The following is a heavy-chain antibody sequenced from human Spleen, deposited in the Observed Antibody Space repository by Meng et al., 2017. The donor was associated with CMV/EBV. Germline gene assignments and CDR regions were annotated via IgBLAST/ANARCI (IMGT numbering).Heavy chain of an antibody. CDR3: ARAAGWFDP. J-gene: IGHJ5*02. CDR2: ISSSGSTI. Sequence: LGLSCAASGFPFSDFYMSWIRPAPGKGLEWVSYISSSGSTIYYADSVKGRFIISRDNAKNSLYLQMNSLRAEDTAVYYCARAAGWFDPWGQGTLVTVSS. V-gene: IGHV3-11*04. CDR1: GFPFSDFY.